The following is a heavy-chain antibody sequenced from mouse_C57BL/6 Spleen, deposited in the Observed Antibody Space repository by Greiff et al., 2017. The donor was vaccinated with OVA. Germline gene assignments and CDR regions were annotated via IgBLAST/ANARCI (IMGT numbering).Heavy chain of an antibody. D-gene: IGHD2-4*01. CDR1: GYAFSSSW. V-gene: IGHV1-82*01. CDR2: IYPGDGDT. J-gene: IGHJ4*01. Sequence: VKLMESGPELVKPGASVKISCKASGYAFSSSWMNWVKQRPGKGLEWIGRIYPGDGDTNYNGKFKGKATLTADKSSSTAYMQLSSLTSEDSAVYFCARYDYGYYAMDYWGQGTSVTVSS. CDR3: ARYDYGYYAMDY.